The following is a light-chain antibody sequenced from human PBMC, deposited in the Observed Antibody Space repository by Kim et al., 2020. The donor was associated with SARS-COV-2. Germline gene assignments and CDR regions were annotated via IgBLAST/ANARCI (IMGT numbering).Light chain of an antibody. CDR1: QDIANS. V-gene: IGKV1-27*01. J-gene: IGKJ1*01. CDR3: QEYNRAPWT. Sequence: DIQMTQSPSSLSASVGDRVTITCRASQDIANSLAWYQQKPGKVPKLLIYAASTLQSGVPSRFSGSGSGTQFTLTIGSLQTEDVATYYYQEYNRAPWTFGPGAKVDI. CDR2: AAS.